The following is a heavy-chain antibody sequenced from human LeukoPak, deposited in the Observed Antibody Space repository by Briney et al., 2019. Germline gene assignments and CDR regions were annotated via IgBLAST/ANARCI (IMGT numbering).Heavy chain of an antibody. CDR1: GYSFRSYW. J-gene: IGHJ5*02. CDR3: ASSRAGTLKVHNWFDL. V-gene: IGHV5-10-1*01. Sequence: GESLKISCKGSGYSFRSYWISWVRQMPGKGLEWMGRIDPTDSYTDYSPSFEGHVTISVDRSITTAYLQWSSLKASDTAMYFCASSRAGTLKVHNWFDLWGQGSLVTVSS. CDR2: IDPTDSYT. D-gene: IGHD6-19*01.